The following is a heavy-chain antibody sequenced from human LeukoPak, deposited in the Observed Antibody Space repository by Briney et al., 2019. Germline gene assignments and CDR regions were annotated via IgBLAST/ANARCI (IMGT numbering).Heavy chain of an antibody. V-gene: IGHV3-23*01. J-gene: IGHJ4*02. Sequence: PGGSLRLSCAASGFTFSSYAMSWVRQAPGKGLEWVSAISGSGGSTYYADSVKGRFTISRDNSKNTLYLQMNSLGAEDTAVYYCAKVSTMIVVVGSFDYWGQGTLVTVSS. CDR1: GFTFSSYA. CDR2: ISGSGGST. CDR3: AKVSTMIVVVGSFDY. D-gene: IGHD3-22*01.